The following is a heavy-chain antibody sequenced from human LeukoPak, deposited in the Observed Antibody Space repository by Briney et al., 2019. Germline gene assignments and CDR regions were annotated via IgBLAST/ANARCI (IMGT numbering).Heavy chain of an antibody. D-gene: IGHD3-9*01. CDR2: INPSGGST. J-gene: IGHJ5*02. CDR1: GYAFTSYY. CDR3: ARAVYDILTGYGVWFDP. V-gene: IGHV1-46*01. Sequence: ASVKVSCKASGYAFTSYYMHWVRQAPGQGLEWMGIINPSGGSTSYAQKFQGRVTMTRDMSTSTVYMELSSLRSEDTAVYYCARAVYDILTGYGVWFDPWGQGTLVTVSS.